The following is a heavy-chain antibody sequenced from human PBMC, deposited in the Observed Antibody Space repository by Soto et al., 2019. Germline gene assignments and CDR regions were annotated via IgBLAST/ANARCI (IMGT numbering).Heavy chain of an antibody. CDR1: GFTFSSYA. CDR2: FRGDGTGA. CDR3: VQDLYGMAV. D-gene: IGHD4-4*01. Sequence: PGGSLRLSCAASGFTFSSYAMSWVRQAPGKGLEWVSAFRGDGTGAHYVDSVKGRFTISRDNSKNTLYLQMNSLRAEDTAVYYCVQDLYGMAVWGQRTTVTVSS. J-gene: IGHJ6*01. V-gene: IGHV3-23*01.